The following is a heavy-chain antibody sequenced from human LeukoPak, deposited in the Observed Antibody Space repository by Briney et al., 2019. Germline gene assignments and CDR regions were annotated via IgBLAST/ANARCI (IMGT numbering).Heavy chain of an antibody. Sequence: GGSLRLSCAASGFTFSDYYMSWIRQAPGKGLEWVSYISSSSSYTNYADSVKGRFTISRDNSKNTLYLQMNSLRAEDTAVYYCAKEVVAAAGTGWFDPWGQGTLVTVSS. D-gene: IGHD6-13*01. CDR1: GFTFSDYY. J-gene: IGHJ5*02. CDR2: ISSSSSYT. V-gene: IGHV3-11*06. CDR3: AKEVVAAAGTGWFDP.